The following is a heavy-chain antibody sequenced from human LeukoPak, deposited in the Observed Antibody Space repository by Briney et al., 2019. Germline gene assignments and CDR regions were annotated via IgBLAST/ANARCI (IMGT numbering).Heavy chain of an antibody. Sequence: ASVKVSCKASGYTFTGYYMHWVRQAPGPGLEWMGRINPNSGGTNYAQKFQGRVTMTRDTAISTAYMELSRLRSDDTAVYYCARDHCSGGSCYHDYWGQGTLVTVSS. V-gene: IGHV1-2*06. CDR3: ARDHCSGGSCYHDY. CDR1: GYTFTGYY. J-gene: IGHJ4*02. D-gene: IGHD2-15*01. CDR2: INPNSGGT.